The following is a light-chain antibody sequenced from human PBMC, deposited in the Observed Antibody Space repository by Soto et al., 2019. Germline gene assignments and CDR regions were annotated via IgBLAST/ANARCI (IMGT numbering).Light chain of an antibody. J-gene: IGKJ5*01. Sequence: IVLTQSPATLSLSPGERATLSCRASQSVSSYLAWYQQKPGRAPRLLIYDASNRATGIPARFSGSGSGTDFTLTISSLEPEDFAVYYCQQRSNWPRTFGQGTRLEIK. CDR1: QSVSSY. CDR3: QQRSNWPRT. CDR2: DAS. V-gene: IGKV3-11*01.